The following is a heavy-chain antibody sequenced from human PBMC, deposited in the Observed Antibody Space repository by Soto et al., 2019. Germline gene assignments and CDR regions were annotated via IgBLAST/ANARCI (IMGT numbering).Heavy chain of an antibody. D-gene: IGHD3-10*01. CDR2: MGYNGFT. CDR1: GGPMNNYY. V-gene: IGHV4-59*08. CDR3: GRQGFGELHGLGDV. Sequence: QVQLQESGPGLVKPSETLSLTCTISGGPMNNYYCSWFRQPRGQGLEWIGYMGYNGFTRYNPSLTSRVAMSLDTAKKRFSLNLSSVTAADAALDYCGRQGFGELHGLGDVWGQGITVTVSS. J-gene: IGHJ6*02.